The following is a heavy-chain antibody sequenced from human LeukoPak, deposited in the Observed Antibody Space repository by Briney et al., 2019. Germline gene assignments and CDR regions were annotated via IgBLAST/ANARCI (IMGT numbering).Heavy chain of an antibody. Sequence: PGGSLRLSCAASGFTFSSYSMNWVRQAPGKGLEWVSSISSSSSYIYYADSVKGRFTISRDNAKNSLYLQMNSLRAEDTAVYYCAKDPHYGDFSGWFDPWGQGTLVTVSS. CDR3: AKDPHYGDFSGWFDP. J-gene: IGHJ5*02. CDR2: ISSSSSYI. D-gene: IGHD4-17*01. V-gene: IGHV3-21*01. CDR1: GFTFSSYS.